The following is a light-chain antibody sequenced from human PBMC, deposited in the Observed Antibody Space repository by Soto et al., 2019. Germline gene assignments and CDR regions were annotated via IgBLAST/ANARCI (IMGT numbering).Light chain of an antibody. V-gene: IGKV3-11*01. CDR2: DAS. Sequence: EIVLTQSPATLSLYPGERATLSCRARQSVSSYLAWYQEKPGQAPRLLIYDASNRATGIPTMFSGSGSGTDFTLTISSLEPEDFAVYYCQHRSNWPPITFGQRTRLEIQ. J-gene: IGKJ5*01. CDR1: QSVSSY. CDR3: QHRSNWPPIT.